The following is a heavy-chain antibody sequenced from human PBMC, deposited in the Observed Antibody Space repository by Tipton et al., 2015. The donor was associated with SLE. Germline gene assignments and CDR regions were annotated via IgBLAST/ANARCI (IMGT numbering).Heavy chain of an antibody. D-gene: IGHD2-21*02. CDR2: IDPSDSYT. CDR3: ARHGMVVTADDYFYYYMDV. J-gene: IGHJ6*03. V-gene: IGHV5-10-1*01. Sequence: QLVQSGAEVKKPGESLRISCKGSGYSFTSYWISWVRQMPGKGLEWMGRIDPSDSYTNYSPSFQGHVTISADKSISTAYLQWSSLKASDTAIYYCARHGMVVTADDYFYYYMDVWGKGTTVTVSS. CDR1: GYSFTSYW.